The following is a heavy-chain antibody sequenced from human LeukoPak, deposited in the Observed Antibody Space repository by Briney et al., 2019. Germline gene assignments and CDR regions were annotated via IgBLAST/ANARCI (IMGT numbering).Heavy chain of an antibody. CDR3: ARGKGMAVSSFDS. V-gene: IGHV3-23*01. J-gene: IGHJ4*02. D-gene: IGHD6-19*01. Sequence: GGSLRLSCAASGFTFSSYAMSWVRQAPGEGLEWVSGISGSGTSTYYADSVKGRFTISRDNSKNTMSLQMNSLRAEDTALYYCARGKGMAVSSFDSWGQGTLVTVSS. CDR1: GFTFSSYA. CDR2: ISGSGTST.